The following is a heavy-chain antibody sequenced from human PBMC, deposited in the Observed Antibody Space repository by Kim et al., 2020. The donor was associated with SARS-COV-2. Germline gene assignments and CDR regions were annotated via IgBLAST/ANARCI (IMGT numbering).Heavy chain of an antibody. D-gene: IGHD5-12*01. Sequence: GGSLRLSCAASGFTFSSYSMNWVRQAPGKGLEWVSSISSSSSYIYYADSVKGRFTISRDNAKNSLYLQMNSLRAEDTAVYYCARDLEMATIFVFDYWGQGTLVTVSS. CDR1: GFTFSSYS. J-gene: IGHJ4*02. V-gene: IGHV3-21*01. CDR2: ISSSSSYI. CDR3: ARDLEMATIFVFDY.